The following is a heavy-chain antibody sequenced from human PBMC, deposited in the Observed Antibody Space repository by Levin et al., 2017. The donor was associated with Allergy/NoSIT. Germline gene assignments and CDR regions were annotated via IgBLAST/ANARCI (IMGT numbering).Heavy chain of an antibody. D-gene: IGHD3-16*01. CDR3: TTGMGGKYYYYYYGMDV. V-gene: IGHV3-15*01. Sequence: GGSLRLSCAASGFTFSNAWMSWVRQAPGKGLEWVGRIKSKTDGGTTDYAAPVKGRFTISRDDSKNTLYLQMNSLKTEDTAVYYCTTGMGGKYYYYYYGMDVWGQGTTVTVSS. CDR2: IKSKTDGGTT. CDR1: GFTFSNAW. J-gene: IGHJ6*02.